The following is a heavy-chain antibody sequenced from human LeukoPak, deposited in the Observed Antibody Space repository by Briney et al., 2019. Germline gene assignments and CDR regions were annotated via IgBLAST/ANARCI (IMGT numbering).Heavy chain of an antibody. CDR1: GFTFSSYW. V-gene: IGHV3-7*01. CDR3: ATLVVNRYNNKFFQE. CDR2: IKQDGSEE. D-gene: IGHD5-24*01. J-gene: IGHJ1*01. Sequence: GGSLRLSCGASGFTFSSYWMTWVRQAPGKGLEWVANIKQDGSEETYVDSVKGRFIISRDNAKKSLYLQMNSLRAEDTAVYYCATLVVNRYNNKFFQEWGQGTLVTVSS.